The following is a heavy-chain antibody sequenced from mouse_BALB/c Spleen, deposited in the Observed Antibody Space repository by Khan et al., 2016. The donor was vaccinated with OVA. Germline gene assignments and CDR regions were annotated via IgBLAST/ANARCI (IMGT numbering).Heavy chain of an antibody. CDR1: GFSLTNYG. D-gene: IGHD2-10*01. V-gene: IGHV2-6-1*01. CDR2: IWSDGST. Sequence: QVQLKESGPGLVAPSQSLSITCTISGFSLTNYGVHWVRQPPGKGLEWLVVIWSDGSTYYNSALKSRLTISKDNSKSQIFLKMNSLQSEHTAVYFCARQPYNHYNIMDHWGQGTSVTVSS. J-gene: IGHJ4*01. CDR3: ARQPYNHYNIMDH.